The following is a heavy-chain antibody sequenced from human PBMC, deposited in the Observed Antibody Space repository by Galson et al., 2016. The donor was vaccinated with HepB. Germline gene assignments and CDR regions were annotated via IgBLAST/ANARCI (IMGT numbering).Heavy chain of an antibody. D-gene: IGHD1-26*01. J-gene: IGHJ4*02. CDR3: ARGYWSYHDY. V-gene: IGHV3-66*01. Sequence: SLRLSCAASGFTVSSNYMSWVRQAPGKGLEWVSVIYSGGSTYYADSVKGRFIISRDNSKNTVYPQMNSQRAEDTAVYYCARGYWSYHDYWGQGIQVTVSS. CDR2: IYSGGST. CDR1: GFTVSSNY.